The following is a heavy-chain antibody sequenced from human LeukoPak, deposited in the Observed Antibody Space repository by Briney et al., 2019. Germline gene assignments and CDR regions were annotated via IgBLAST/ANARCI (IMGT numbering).Heavy chain of an antibody. D-gene: IGHD3-3*01. Sequence: SETLSLTCAVSGYSISSGYYWGWIRQPPGKGLEWIGSIYHSGSTYYNPSLKSRVTISVDTSKNQFSLKLSSVTAADTAVYHCARHDDFWSGYNWFDPWGQGTLVTVSS. CDR1: GYSISSGYY. CDR2: IYHSGST. J-gene: IGHJ5*02. V-gene: IGHV4-38-2*01. CDR3: ARHDDFWSGYNWFDP.